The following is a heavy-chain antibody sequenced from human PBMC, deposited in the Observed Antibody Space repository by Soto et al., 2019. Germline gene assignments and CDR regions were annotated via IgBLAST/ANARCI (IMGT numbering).Heavy chain of an antibody. CDR3: AIVAVLVPATNSYYTVDV. Sequence: QVQLVQSGAEVKKPGASVKVSCKASGYTFTSYGISWVRQDPGQGREWMGWISAYNGNTNYAQKLQGRVTMTTDTSTSTAYMELRSLRSDDTAVYYWAIVAVLVPATNSYYTVDVWGQGTTVTVSS. J-gene: IGHJ6*02. V-gene: IGHV1-18*01. D-gene: IGHD2-2*01. CDR2: ISAYNGNT. CDR1: GYTFTSYG.